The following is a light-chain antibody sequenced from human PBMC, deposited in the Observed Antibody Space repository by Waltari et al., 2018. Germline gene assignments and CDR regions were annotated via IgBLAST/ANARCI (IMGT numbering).Light chain of an antibody. Sequence: QSALTQPASVSGTPGQSITISCTGTPSAVGNYDLVSWYQQHPGKAPKLLIGEVIKRPSGVSSRFSGSKSGNTASLTISGLQAEDEADYYCCSYAGRGTYVFGSGTKVTVL. CDR2: EVI. CDR1: PSAVGNYDL. CDR3: CSYAGRGTYV. V-gene: IGLV2-23*02. J-gene: IGLJ1*01.